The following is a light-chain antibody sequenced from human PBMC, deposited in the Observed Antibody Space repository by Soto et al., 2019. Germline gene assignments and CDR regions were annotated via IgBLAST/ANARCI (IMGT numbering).Light chain of an antibody. Sequence: QAVVTQPPSVSGAPGQRVTISCTGSSSNIGAGYDVHWYQQLPGTAPKLLIYGNSNRPSGVPDRFSGSKSGTSASLAITGLQAEDEADYYCQSYDSGLHVVFGGGTKLTVL. CDR1: SSNIGAGYD. CDR3: QSYDSGLHVV. CDR2: GNS. V-gene: IGLV1-40*01. J-gene: IGLJ2*01.